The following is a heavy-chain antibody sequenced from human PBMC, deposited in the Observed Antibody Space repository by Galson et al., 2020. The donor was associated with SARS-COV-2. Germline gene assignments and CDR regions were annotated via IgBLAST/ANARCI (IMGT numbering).Heavy chain of an antibody. V-gene: IGHV4-59*01. CDR2: IYYSGST. Sequence: SETLSLTCTVSGGSISSYYWSWIRQPPGKGLEWIGYIYYSGSTNYNPSLKSRVTISVDTSKNQFSLKLSSVTAADTAVYYCARDSFHDFWSGYPRGIFDYWGQGTLVTVSS. D-gene: IGHD3-3*01. J-gene: IGHJ4*02. CDR3: ARDSFHDFWSGYPRGIFDY. CDR1: GGSISSYY.